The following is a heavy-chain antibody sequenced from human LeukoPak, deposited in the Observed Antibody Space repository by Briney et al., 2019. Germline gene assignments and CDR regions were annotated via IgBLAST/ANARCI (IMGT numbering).Heavy chain of an antibody. Sequence: GRSLRLSRAASGFTFSRYRMNWVRQDPGNWLEWDSSISRSISYKYYADSVKGRFTISRDNGKNSLYLQTNSLRAEDTAVYYCARDTNLYYYDSSGQLHAFDIWGQGTMVTVSS. J-gene: IGHJ3*02. V-gene: IGHV3-21*01. CDR2: ISRSISYK. CDR1: GFTFSRYR. CDR3: ARDTNLYYYDSSGQLHAFDI. D-gene: IGHD3-22*01.